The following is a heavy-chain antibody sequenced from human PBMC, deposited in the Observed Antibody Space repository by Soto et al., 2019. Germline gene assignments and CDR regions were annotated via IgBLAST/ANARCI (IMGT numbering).Heavy chain of an antibody. CDR1: CGSISSSSYY. CDR3: ARAHRGLWLVHY. CDR2: IYYSGST. V-gene: IGHV4-39*01. J-gene: IGHJ4*02. Sequence: SETLSLTCTVSCGSISSSSYYWGWIRQPPGKGLEWIGSIYYSGSTYYNPSLKSRVTISVDTSKNQFSLKLSSVTAADTAVYYCARAHRGLWLVHYWGQGTLVTVS. D-gene: IGHD6-19*01.